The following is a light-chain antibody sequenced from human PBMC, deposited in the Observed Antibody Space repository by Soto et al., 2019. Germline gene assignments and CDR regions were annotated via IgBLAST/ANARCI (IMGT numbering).Light chain of an antibody. CDR1: RSVLYKSNNKNH. CDR2: HAS. J-gene: IGKJ1*01. CDR3: QQYNSYS. V-gene: IGKV4-1*01. Sequence: IVMTQSPDSLAVSLGERATMNCKCSRSVLYKSNNKNHLAWYQQKPGTAPKVLIYHASNLQSGVPSRFSGSGSGTEFTLTISSLQPDDFATYYCQQYNSYSFGQGTKVDIK.